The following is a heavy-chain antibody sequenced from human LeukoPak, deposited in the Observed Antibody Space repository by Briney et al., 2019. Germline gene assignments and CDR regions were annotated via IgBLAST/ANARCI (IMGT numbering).Heavy chain of an antibody. J-gene: IGHJ5*02. CDR2: ICYSGST. CDR1: GYSISSGYY. D-gene: IGHD3-10*01. Sequence: SETLSLTCTVSGYSISSGYYWSWIRQHPGKGLEWIGYICYSGSTYYNPSLKSRVTISVDTSKNQFSLKLSPVTAADTAVYYCAIYGRYYGSGKYNWFDPWGQGTLVTVSS. CDR3: AIYGRYYGSGKYNWFDP. V-gene: IGHV4-31*03.